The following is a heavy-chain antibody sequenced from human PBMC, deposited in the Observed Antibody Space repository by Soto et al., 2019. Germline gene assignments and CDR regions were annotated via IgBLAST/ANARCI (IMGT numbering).Heavy chain of an antibody. V-gene: IGHV3-53*01. Sequence: GALRLSRAASWFTVSSNYMRWGRPAPGKGLEWVSVIYSGGSTYYADSVKGRFTISRDNSKNTLYLQMNSLRAEDTAVYYCARANRGMELLSPHDYWGQGTLVTVSS. CDR2: IYSGGST. CDR1: WFTVSSNY. D-gene: IGHD1-26*01. J-gene: IGHJ4*02. CDR3: ARANRGMELLSPHDY.